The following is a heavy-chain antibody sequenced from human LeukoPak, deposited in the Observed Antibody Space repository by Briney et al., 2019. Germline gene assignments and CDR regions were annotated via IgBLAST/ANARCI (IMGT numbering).Heavy chain of an antibody. CDR1: GRSISSSSYY. Sequence: TSETLSLTCTVSGRSISSSSYYWGWFRQPPGKGLEWIGRSYYSRSTYYNPSLNSRLTVSLDTSKNQFSLKLTCVTAADTDMYYCARDGGSGWYDYWGQGTLVTVSS. CDR2: SYYSRST. D-gene: IGHD6-19*01. J-gene: IGHJ4*02. CDR3: ARDGGSGWYDY. V-gene: IGHV4-39*07.